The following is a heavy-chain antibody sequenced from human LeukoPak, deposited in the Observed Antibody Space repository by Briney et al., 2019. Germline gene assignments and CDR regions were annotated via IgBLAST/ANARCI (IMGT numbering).Heavy chain of an antibody. CDR2: INPNSGGT. V-gene: IGHV1-2*02. J-gene: IGHJ4*02. D-gene: IGHD3-10*01. Sequence: ASVKVSCKASGYTFTGYYMHWVRQAPGQGLEWMGWINPNSGGTNYAQKFQGRVTMTRDTSISTAYMELSRLRSDDTAVYYCARTVRPITMVRGVALDYWGQGTLVTVSS. CDR1: GYTFTGYY. CDR3: ARTVRPITMVRGVALDY.